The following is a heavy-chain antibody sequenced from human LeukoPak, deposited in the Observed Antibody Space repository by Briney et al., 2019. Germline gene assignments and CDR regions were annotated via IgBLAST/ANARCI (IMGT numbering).Heavy chain of an antibody. V-gene: IGHV3-23*01. CDR1: GFTFSNYA. D-gene: IGHD6-19*01. CDR3: ARDRGDSSGWL. Sequence: PGGSLRLSCAASGFTFSNYALSWVRQAPGKGLEWVSAISGSGGTTYYADSVKGRFTISRDNSKNTLYLQMNSLRADDTAVYYCARDRGDSSGWLWGQGTLVTVSS. CDR2: ISGSGGTT. J-gene: IGHJ4*02.